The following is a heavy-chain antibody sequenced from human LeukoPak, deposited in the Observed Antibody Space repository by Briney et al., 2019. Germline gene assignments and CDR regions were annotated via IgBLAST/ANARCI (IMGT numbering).Heavy chain of an antibody. Sequence: SETLSLTCAVYGGSFSGYYWSWIRQPPGKGLEWIGEINHSGSTNYNPSLKSRVTISVDTSKNQFSLKLSSVTAADTAVYYCARLRAMFDAFDIWGQGTMVTVSS. J-gene: IGHJ3*02. D-gene: IGHD3-10*02. V-gene: IGHV4-34*01. CDR2: INHSGST. CDR1: GGSFSGYY. CDR3: ARLRAMFDAFDI.